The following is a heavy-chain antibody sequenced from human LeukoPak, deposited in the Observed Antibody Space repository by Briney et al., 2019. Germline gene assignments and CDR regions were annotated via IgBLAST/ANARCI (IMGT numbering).Heavy chain of an antibody. Sequence: GGSLRLSCAASGFTFNRDWTAWVRQAPGKGLEWVANIKEDGSEKNYVGSVKGRFTISGDNGENSVYLQMNDLRADDTGAYYCATTEPSTSGWSYWGQGTLVTGSS. CDR1: GFTFNRDW. D-gene: IGHD6-19*01. CDR3: ATTEPSTSGWSY. V-gene: IGHV3-7*01. CDR2: IKEDGSEK. J-gene: IGHJ4*02.